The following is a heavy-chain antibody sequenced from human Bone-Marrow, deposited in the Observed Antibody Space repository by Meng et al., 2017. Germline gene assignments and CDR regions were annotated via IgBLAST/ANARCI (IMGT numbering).Heavy chain of an antibody. V-gene: IGHV4-39*07. D-gene: IGHD3-10*01. CDR1: GGSISSYY. Sequence: SETLSLTCTVSGGSISSYYWGWIRQPPGKGLEWIGSIYYSGSTYYNPSLKSRVTISVDTSKNQFSLKLSSVTAADTAVYYCARVGYYGSGIRWHFDYWGQGTLVTVSS. CDR3: ARVGYYGSGIRWHFDY. CDR2: IYYSGST. J-gene: IGHJ4*02.